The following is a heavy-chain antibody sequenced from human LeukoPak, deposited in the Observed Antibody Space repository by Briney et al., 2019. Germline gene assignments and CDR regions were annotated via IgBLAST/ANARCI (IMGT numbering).Heavy chain of an antibody. CDR2: ISGGGGST. Sequence: GGSLRLSCAASGFTFSSYGMSWVRQAPGKGLEWVSGISGGGGSTYYADSVKGRFTISRDNSKNTLHLQMNSLRAEDTAVYYCAKGIAVAGTGDYWGQGTLVTVSS. J-gene: IGHJ4*02. CDR3: AKGIAVAGTGDY. D-gene: IGHD6-19*01. CDR1: GFTFSSYG. V-gene: IGHV3-23*01.